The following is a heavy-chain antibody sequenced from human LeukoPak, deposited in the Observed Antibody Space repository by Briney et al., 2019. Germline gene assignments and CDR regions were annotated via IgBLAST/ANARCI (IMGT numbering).Heavy chain of an antibody. CDR1: GGTFSSYA. D-gene: IGHD5-24*01. CDR2: IIPIFGTA. CDR3: ARPRRDGYNRHSWAFDI. V-gene: IGHV1-69*13. Sequence: ASVKVSCKASGGTFSSYAISWVRQAPGQGLEWMGGIIPIFGTANYAQKFQGRVTITADESTSTAYMELSSLRSEDTAVYYCARPRRDGYNRHSWAFDIWGQGTMVTVSS. J-gene: IGHJ3*02.